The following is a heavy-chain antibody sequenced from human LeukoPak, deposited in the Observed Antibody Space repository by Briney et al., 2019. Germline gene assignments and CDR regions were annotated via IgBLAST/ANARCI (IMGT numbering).Heavy chain of an antibody. V-gene: IGHV4-61*02. CDR2: IYTSGST. CDR1: GGSISSGSYY. D-gene: IGHD6-6*01. CDR3: ARGDVEYSSTPDY. Sequence: SQTLSLTCTVSGGSISSGSYYWSWIRQPAGKGLEWIGRIYTSGSTNYSPSLKSRVTISVDTSKNQFSLKLSSVTAADTAVYYCARGDVEYSSTPDYWGQGTLVTVSS. J-gene: IGHJ4*02.